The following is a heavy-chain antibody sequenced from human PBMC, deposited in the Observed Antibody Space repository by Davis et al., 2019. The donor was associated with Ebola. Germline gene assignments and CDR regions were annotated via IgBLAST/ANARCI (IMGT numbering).Heavy chain of an antibody. J-gene: IGHJ5*01. D-gene: IGHD5-12*01. V-gene: IGHV6-1*01. CDR2: TYYSSSKWYN. CDR1: GDSVPSGG. Sequence: HSQTLSLTCAISGDSVPSGGWNWIRQSPSRGLEWLGRTYYSSSKWYNDYAVSVKSRITINPDTSGNQFYLQLNSVTPEDTAVYYCTRGWLRGWFDPWGRGTLVTVSS. CDR3: TRGWLRGWFDP.